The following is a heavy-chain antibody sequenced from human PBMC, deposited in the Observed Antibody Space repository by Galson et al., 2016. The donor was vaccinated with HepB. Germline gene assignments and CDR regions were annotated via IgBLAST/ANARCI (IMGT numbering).Heavy chain of an antibody. CDR2: IHFSGSNILYSGST. V-gene: IGHV4-61*01. J-gene: IGHJ6*02. D-gene: IGHD6-19*01. Sequence: ETLSLTCSVSGGSVSSASYYWSWIRQPPGKGLEWVGYIHFSGSNILYSGSTNYHPSLKSRVTISVDTSKNQFSLRLTSMTAADTALYYCARGLIYESSAGPRGWSVSRDYRGLDVWGQGTTVTVSS. CDR1: GGSVSSASYY. CDR3: ARGLIYESSAGPRGWSVSRDYRGLDV.